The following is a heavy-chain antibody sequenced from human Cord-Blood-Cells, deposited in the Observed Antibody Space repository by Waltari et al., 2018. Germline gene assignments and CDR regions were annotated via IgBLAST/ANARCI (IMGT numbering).Heavy chain of an antibody. J-gene: IGHJ4*02. CDR3: AKGSGSFDY. CDR2: ISGSGGST. CDR1: GCTASSNA. D-gene: IGHD1-26*01. Sequence: ELQLLQSGGGLVPPGGSLLLSCAASGCTASSNAMSWVRQAPGKGLEWVAAISGSGGSTYYADSVKGRFTISRDNSKNTLYLQMNSLRAEDTAVYYCAKGSGSFDYWGQGTLVTVSS. V-gene: IGHV3-23*01.